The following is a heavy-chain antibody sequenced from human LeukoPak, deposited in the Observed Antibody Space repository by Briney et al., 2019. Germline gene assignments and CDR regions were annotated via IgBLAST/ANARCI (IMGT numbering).Heavy chain of an antibody. CDR1: GGSISSYY. Sequence: SETLSLTCTVSGGSISSYYWSWIRQPPGKGLEWIGYIYYSGSTNCNPSLKSRVTISVDTSKNQFSLKLSSVTAADTAVYYCARAPIVVVVAATCYFDLWGRGTLVTVSS. CDR2: IYYSGST. CDR3: ARAPIVVVVAATCYFDL. V-gene: IGHV4-59*12. J-gene: IGHJ2*01. D-gene: IGHD2-15*01.